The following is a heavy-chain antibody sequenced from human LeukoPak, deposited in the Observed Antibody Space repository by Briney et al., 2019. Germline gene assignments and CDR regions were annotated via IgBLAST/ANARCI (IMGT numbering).Heavy chain of an antibody. V-gene: IGHV3-23*01. CDR3: AKKGNSDWLAFDT. CDR2: ISASGSAT. D-gene: IGHD6-19*01. CDR1: GFIFSNYG. Sequence: GGSLRLSCAASGFIFSNYGMNWVRQAPGKGLEWVAAISASGSATSYADSVRGRFTISRDNYRDTLSLQMNSLRAEDTAVYYCAKKGNSDWLAFDTWGQGTMVTVSS. J-gene: IGHJ3*02.